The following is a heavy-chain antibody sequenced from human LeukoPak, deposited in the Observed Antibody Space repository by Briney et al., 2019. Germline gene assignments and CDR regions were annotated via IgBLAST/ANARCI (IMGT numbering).Heavy chain of an antibody. J-gene: IGHJ3*02. CDR1: GFTFSSYA. D-gene: IGHD3-3*01. V-gene: IGHV3-23*01. CDR3: AKDRDFWSGFDAFDI. CDR2: ISGSGGST. Sequence: GGSLRLSCAASGFTFSSYAMSWVRQAPGKGLEWVSAISGSGGSTYYADSVKGRFTISRDNSKNTLFLQMNSLRAEDTAVYYCAKDRDFWSGFDAFDIWGQGTMVTVSS.